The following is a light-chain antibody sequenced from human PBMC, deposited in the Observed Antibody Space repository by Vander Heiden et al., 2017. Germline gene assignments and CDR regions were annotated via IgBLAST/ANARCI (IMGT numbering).Light chain of an antibody. V-gene: IGLV3-1*01. CDR1: KLGDKY. CDR2: QDS. J-gene: IGLJ2*01. Sequence: SYELTQPPSVSVSPGQTASIPCSGDKLGDKYACWYQQKPGQSPVLVIYQDSKRPSGIPERFAGSNSGNTATLTISGTQAMDEADYYCQAWDSSTVVFGGGNKLTAL. CDR3: QAWDSSTVV.